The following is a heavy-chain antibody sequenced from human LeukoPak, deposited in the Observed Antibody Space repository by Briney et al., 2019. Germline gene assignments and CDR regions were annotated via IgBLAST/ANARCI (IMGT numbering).Heavy chain of an antibody. J-gene: IGHJ6*03. V-gene: IGHV3-49*04. CDR1: GFTFGDYA. CDR3: TRRALYYYMDV. Sequence: GGSLRLSCTASGFTFGDYAMSWVRQAPGKGLEWVGFIRSKAYGGTTEYAASVKGRFTISRDDSKSIAYLQMNSLKTEDTAVYYCTRRALYYYMDVWGKGTTVTISS. CDR2: IRSKAYGGTT.